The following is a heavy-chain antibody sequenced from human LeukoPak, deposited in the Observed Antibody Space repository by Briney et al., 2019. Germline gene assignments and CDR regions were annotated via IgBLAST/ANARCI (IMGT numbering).Heavy chain of an antibody. J-gene: IGHJ3*02. CDR2: IKADGSEK. D-gene: IGHD2-21*01. V-gene: IGHV3-7*01. CDR1: GFTFSTYW. CDR3: ARDLDTYVVLIAYDTFDI. Sequence: GGSLRLSCEASGFTFSTYWMTWVRQAPGKGLEWVTNIKADGSEKHYVDSVKGRFTISRDNAKNSLYLQMNSLRAEDTAVYYCARDLDTYVVLIAYDTFDIWGQGTMVTVSP.